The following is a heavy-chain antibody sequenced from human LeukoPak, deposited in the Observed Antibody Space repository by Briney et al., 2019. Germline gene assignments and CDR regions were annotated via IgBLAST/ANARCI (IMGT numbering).Heavy chain of an antibody. CDR3: ARAPTTYYDFWSGYSVNWFDP. V-gene: IGHV4-59*01. Sequence: SETLSLTCTVSGGSISSYFCSWIRQPPGKGLEWIAYISYSGSTNYNPSLKSRVTISLDTSKNQFSLKLSSVTAADTAVYYCARAPTTYYDFWSGYSVNWFDPWGQGTLVTVSS. D-gene: IGHD3-3*01. J-gene: IGHJ5*02. CDR2: ISYSGST. CDR1: GGSISSYF.